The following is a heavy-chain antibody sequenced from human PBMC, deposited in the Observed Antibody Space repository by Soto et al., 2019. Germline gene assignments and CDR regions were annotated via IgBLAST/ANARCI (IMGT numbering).Heavy chain of an antibody. CDR3: ARGVEYDIIGYYSDYCVLY. CDR1: GGSISSGGYS. J-gene: IGHJ4*02. D-gene: IGHD3-22*01. CDR2: IYHSGST. Sequence: SETLSLTCAVSGGSISSGGYSWSWIRQPPGKGLEWIGYIYHSGSTYYNPSLKSRVTISVDRSKNQFSLKLSSVTAADTAVYYCARGVEYDIIGYYSDYCVLYSCPATRVSVS. V-gene: IGHV4-30-2*01.